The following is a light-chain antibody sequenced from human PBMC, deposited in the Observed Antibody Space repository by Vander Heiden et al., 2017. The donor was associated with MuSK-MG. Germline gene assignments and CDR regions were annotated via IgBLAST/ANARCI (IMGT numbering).Light chain of an antibody. CDR2: GNN. CDR1: SSNIGSNT. Sequence: HSVLPPPPSSSGTPGPRVTISCSGSSSNIGSNTVNGYQQLPGTAPKLLVYGNNQRPSGVPDRFSGSKSGTSASLAISGLQSEDEADYYCAAWDDSLNGRVFGGGTKLTVL. J-gene: IGLJ3*02. CDR3: AAWDDSLNGRV. V-gene: IGLV1-44*01.